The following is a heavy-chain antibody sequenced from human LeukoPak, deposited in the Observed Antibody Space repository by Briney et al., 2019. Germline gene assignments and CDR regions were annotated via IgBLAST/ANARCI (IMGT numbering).Heavy chain of an antibody. D-gene: IGHD1-14*01. CDR2: INPSGGST. CDR1: GYTFTSYY. Sequence: ASVKVSCKASGYTFTSYYMHWVRQAPGQGLEWMGIINPSGGSTSYAQKFQGRVTITADESTSTAYMELSSLRSEDTAVYYCAREYPNLHGVDYWGQGTLVTVSS. J-gene: IGHJ4*02. CDR3: AREYPNLHGVDY. V-gene: IGHV1-46*01.